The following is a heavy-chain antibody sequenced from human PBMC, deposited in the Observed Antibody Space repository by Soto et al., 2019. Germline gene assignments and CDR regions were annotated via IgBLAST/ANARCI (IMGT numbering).Heavy chain of an antibody. CDR1: GGTFSSYA. J-gene: IGHJ6*02. CDR2: IIPIFGTA. D-gene: IGHD1-26*01. CDR3: ARSVRGQYYYYYYGMDV. V-gene: IGHV1-69*13. Sequence: GASVKVSCKASGGTFSSYAISWVRQAPGQGLEWMGGIIPIFGTANYAQKFQGRATITAGESTSTAYMELSSLRSEDTAVYYCARSVRGQYYYYYYGMDVWGQGTTVTVSS.